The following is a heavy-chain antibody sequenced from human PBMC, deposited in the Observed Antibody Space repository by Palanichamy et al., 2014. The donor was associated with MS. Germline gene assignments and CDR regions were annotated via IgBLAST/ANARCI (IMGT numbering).Heavy chain of an antibody. CDR1: GGTFINYG. V-gene: IGHV1-69*06. J-gene: IGHJ6*02. Sequence: QLVQSGAEVKKPGSSVKVSCKPSGGTFINYGISWVRQTPGQGLEWMGGIIPIFGTPNYAQNSRGRVTITADKSTSTVYMELSSLRSEDTAVYYCARGSASYYDTSAYYLYHYYAMDVWGQGTTVTVSS. CDR3: ARGSASYYDTSAYYLYHYYAMDV. D-gene: IGHD3-22*01. CDR2: IIPIFGTP.